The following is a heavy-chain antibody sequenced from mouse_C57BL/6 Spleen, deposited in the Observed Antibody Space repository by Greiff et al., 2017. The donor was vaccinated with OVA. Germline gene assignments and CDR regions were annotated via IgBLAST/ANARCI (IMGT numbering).Heavy chain of an antibody. Sequence: EVKLMESGGGLVQPGGSLKLSCAASGFTFSDYGMAWVRQAPRKGPEWVAFISNLAYSIYYADTVTGRFTISRENAKNTLYLEMSSLRSEDTAMYYCARLETGFFAYWGQGTLVTVSA. D-gene: IGHD4-1*01. CDR2: ISNLAYSI. CDR1: GFTFSDYG. J-gene: IGHJ3*01. CDR3: ARLETGFFAY. V-gene: IGHV5-15*01.